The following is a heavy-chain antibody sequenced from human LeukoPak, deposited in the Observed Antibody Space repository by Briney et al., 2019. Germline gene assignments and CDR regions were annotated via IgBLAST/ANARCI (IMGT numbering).Heavy chain of an antibody. D-gene: IGHD3-10*02. CDR2: INHSGST. Sequence: SETLSLTCAVYGGSFSGYYWSWIRQPPGKGLEWIGEINHSGSTNYNPSLKSRVTISVDTSKNQFSLKLSSVTAADTAVYYCARLCWGNQLAGFDSWGQGTLVTVSS. J-gene: IGHJ4*02. V-gene: IGHV4-34*01. CDR3: ARLCWGNQLAGFDS. CDR1: GGSFSGYY.